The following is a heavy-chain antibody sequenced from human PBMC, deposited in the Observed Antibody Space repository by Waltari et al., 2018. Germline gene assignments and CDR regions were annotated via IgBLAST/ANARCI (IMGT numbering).Heavy chain of an antibody. CDR2: VDPEDGET. CDR1: GYTFTDYY. V-gene: IGHV1-69-2*01. J-gene: IGHJ5*02. Sequence: EVQLVQSGAEVKKPGATVKISCKASGYTFTDYYLHWVHQAPGKGLEWMGRVDPEDGETIYAEKFQGRVTITADTSTDTAYMELSSLRSEDTAVYYCAGDYDILTGRGFDPWGQGTLVTVSS. D-gene: IGHD3-9*01. CDR3: AGDYDILTGRGFDP.